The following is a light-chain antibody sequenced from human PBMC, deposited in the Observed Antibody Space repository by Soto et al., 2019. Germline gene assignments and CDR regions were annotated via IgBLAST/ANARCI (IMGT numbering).Light chain of an antibody. J-gene: IGKJ1*01. CDR1: QTISKW. V-gene: IGKV1-5*01. CDR2: DAS. Sequence: NRSASVGDRIIITCRVSQTISKWLAWYQQKPGQAPKLLIYDASTLESGVPSRFSGSGSGTDVSLTISCLHPVDFGTYDCNMDTGYSQWTLGAGTKV. CDR3: NMDTGYSQWT.